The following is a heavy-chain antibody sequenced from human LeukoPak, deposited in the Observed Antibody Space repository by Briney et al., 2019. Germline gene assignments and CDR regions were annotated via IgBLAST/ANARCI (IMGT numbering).Heavy chain of an antibody. CDR2: IYYSGST. J-gene: IGHJ4*02. D-gene: IGHD3-10*01. V-gene: IGHV4-59*01. Sequence: PSETLSLTCTVSGGSISSYYWSWIRQSPGKGLDWIGYIYYSGSTKYNPSLKSRVTISVDTSKNQFSLKLSSVTAADTAVYYCARSYYGSGRYGHQFDYWGQGTLVTVSS. CDR3: ARSYYGSGRYGHQFDY. CDR1: GGSISSYY.